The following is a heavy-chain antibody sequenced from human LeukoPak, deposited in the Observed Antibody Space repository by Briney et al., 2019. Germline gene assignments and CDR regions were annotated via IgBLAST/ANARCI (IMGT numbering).Heavy chain of an antibody. V-gene: IGHV1-2*02. CDR2: INPNSGGT. J-gene: IGHJ5*02. Sequence: ASVKVSCKASGYTFTGYHMHWVRQAPGQGLEWMGWINPNSGGTNYAQKFQGRVTMTRDTSISTAYMELSRLRSDDTAVYYCAREDYYDSSGYYGWFDPWGQGTLVTVSS. D-gene: IGHD3-22*01. CDR1: GYTFTGYH. CDR3: AREDYYDSSGYYGWFDP.